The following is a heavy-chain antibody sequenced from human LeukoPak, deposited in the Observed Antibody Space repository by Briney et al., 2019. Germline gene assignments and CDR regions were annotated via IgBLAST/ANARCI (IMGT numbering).Heavy chain of an antibody. V-gene: IGHV3-30*04. CDR2: ISYDGSNE. CDR3: ANFVVVVAALNH. D-gene: IGHD2-15*01. Sequence: GGSLRLSCAASGFTFSSYVMHWVRQAPGKGLEGVAIISYDGSNEYYADSVKGRFTFSRDNSKNTLYLQMNSLRAEDTAVYYCANFVVVVAALNHWGQGTLVTVSS. CDR1: GFTFSSYV. J-gene: IGHJ5*02.